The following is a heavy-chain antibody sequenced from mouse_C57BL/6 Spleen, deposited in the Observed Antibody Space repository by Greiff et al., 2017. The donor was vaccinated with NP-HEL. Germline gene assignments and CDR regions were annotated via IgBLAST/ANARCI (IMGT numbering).Heavy chain of an antibody. V-gene: IGHV3-6*01. CDR1: GYSITSGYY. CDR3: ARDRAYGSSYFDY. Sequence: EVQLQESGPGLVKPSQSLSLTCSVTGYSITSGYYWNWIRQFPGNKLEWMGYISYDGSNNYNPSLKNRISITRDTSKNQFFLKLNSVTTEDTATYYCARDRAYGSSYFDYWGQGTTLTVSS. CDR2: ISYDGSN. J-gene: IGHJ2*01. D-gene: IGHD1-1*01.